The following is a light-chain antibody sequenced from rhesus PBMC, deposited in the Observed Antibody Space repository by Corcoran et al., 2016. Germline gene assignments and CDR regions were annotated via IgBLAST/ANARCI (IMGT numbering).Light chain of an antibody. Sequence: DIQMTQSPSSLSASVGDRVTITCRASQGITNDLAWHQQKPGETPKLLIYEASRLQSGIPSRFSGSGAGTVFTLTIRSLQSEAFAAYYCQRYYRTPYRFGQGTKVEIK. CDR2: EAS. V-gene: IGKV1-25*01. J-gene: IGKJ2*01. CDR1: QGITND. CDR3: QRYYRTPYR.